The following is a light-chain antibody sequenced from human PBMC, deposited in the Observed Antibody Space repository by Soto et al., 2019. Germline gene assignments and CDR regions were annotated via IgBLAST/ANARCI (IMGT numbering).Light chain of an antibody. J-gene: IGLJ2*01. CDR1: SSDVGGYNY. V-gene: IGLV2-8*01. Sequence: QSALTQPPSASGSPGQSVTISCTGTSSDVGGYNYVSWYQQQPGKAPKLMIYEVSKRPSGVPDRFSGSKSGNMASLTVSGLQADDEADYYCSSYAGSNNLVFGGGTKLTVL. CDR2: EVS. CDR3: SSYAGSNNLV.